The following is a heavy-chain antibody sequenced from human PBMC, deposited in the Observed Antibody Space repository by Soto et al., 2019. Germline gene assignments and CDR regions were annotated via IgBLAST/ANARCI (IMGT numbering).Heavy chain of an antibody. D-gene: IGHD6-19*01. Sequence: EVQLVESGGGLVQPGGSLRLACAASGFTFSSYWMHWVRQAPGKGLVWVSRINSDGSSTSYADSVKGRFTISRDNAKNSLYLQMNSLRAEDTAVYYCARVSQWLVRYYYYGMDVWGQGTTVTVSS. CDR1: GFTFSSYW. CDR2: INSDGSST. J-gene: IGHJ6*02. V-gene: IGHV3-74*01. CDR3: ARVSQWLVRYYYYGMDV.